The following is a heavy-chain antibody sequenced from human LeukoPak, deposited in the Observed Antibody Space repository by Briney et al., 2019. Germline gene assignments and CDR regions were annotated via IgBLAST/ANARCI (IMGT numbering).Heavy chain of an antibody. V-gene: IGHV4-4*09. Sequence: SETLSLTCTVSGGSISSYYWSWIRQPPGKGLEWIGYIYTSGSTNYNPSLKSRVTISVDTSKNQFSLKLSSVTAADTAVYYCARRDYYYYYMDVWGKGTTVTVSS. CDR2: IYTSGST. CDR3: ARRDYYYYYMDV. J-gene: IGHJ6*03. CDR1: GGSISSYY.